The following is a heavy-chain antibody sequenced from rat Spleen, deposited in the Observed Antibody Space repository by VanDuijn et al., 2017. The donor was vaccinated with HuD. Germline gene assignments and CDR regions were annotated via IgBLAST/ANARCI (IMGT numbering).Heavy chain of an antibody. D-gene: IGHD1-11*01. CDR2: ISYDGSTP. J-gene: IGHJ2*01. V-gene: IGHV5-7*01. Sequence: EVQVVESGGGIVQPGRSMKLSCAASGFTFSNYDMVWVRQAPTKGLKWVASISYDGSTPYYRDSVKGRFTISRDNAKSTLYLQMDSLRSEDTATYYCARLGYSGDWGQGVMVTVSS. CDR1: GFTFSNYD. CDR3: ARLGYSGD.